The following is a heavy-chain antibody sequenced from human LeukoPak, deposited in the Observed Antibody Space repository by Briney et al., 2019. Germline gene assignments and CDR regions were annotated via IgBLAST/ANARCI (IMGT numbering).Heavy chain of an antibody. J-gene: IGHJ4*02. CDR1: GGSISSYY. CDR3: ARGYSGSSNADY. Sequence: PSETLSLTCTVSGGSISSYYWSWIRQPPGKGLEWIGSIYYSGSTYYNPSLKSRVTISVDTSKNQFSLKLSSVTAADTAVYYCARGYSGSSNADYWGQGTLVTVSS. D-gene: IGHD1-26*01. CDR2: IYYSGST. V-gene: IGHV4-59*05.